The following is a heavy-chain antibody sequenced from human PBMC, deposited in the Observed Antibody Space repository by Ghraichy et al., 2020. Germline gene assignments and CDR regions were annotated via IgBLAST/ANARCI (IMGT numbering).Heavy chain of an antibody. D-gene: IGHD4-11*01. J-gene: IGHJ6*02. CDR2: IGTAGDT. V-gene: IGHV3-13*01. CDR1: GFTFSSYD. CDR3: ARGLQKGFKFRYYYYGMDV. Sequence: LSLTCAASGFTFSSYDMHWVRQATGKGLEWVSAIGTAGDTYYPGSVKGQFTISRENAKNSLYLQMNSLRAGDTAVYYCARGLQKGFKFRYYYYGMDVWGQGTTVTVSS.